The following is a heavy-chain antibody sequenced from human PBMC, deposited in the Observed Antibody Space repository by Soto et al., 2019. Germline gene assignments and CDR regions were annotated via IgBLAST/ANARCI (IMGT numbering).Heavy chain of an antibody. Sequence: VSMQASRKASGYIFSSYDMHWVRQAPGQGLEWMGVINPSGDSITCAQKLQGKVTMTKNTSPSTLLMEVSSLRSDDTAVYFCGRDWEFRYWG. CDR2: INPSGDSI. CDR3: GRDWEFRY. D-gene: IGHD3-10*01. J-gene: IGHJ4*01. CDR1: GYIFSSYD. V-gene: IGHV1-46*01.